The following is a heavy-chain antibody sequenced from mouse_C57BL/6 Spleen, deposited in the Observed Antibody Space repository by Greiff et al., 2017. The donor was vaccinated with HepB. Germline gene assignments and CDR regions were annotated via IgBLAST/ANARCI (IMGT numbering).Heavy chain of an antibody. CDR3: ARLDSNYWYFDV. J-gene: IGHJ1*03. Sequence: QVQLQQPGAELVKPGASVKMSCKASGYTFTNYWIGWAKQRPGHGLEWIGDIYPGGGYTNYNEKFKGKATLTADKSSSTAYMQFSSLTSEDSAIYYCARLDSNYWYFDVWGTGTTVTVSS. V-gene: IGHV1-63*01. CDR1: GYTFTNYW. CDR2: IYPGGGYT. D-gene: IGHD2-5*01.